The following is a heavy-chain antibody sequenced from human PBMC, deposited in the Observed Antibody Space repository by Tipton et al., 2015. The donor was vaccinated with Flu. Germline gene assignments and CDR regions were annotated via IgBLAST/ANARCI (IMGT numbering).Heavy chain of an antibody. CDR2: IYSGGST. CDR3: ARGRGYCSTTTCLLPFDF. J-gene: IGHJ4*02. V-gene: IGHV3-53*01. D-gene: IGHD2-2*01. Sequence: SLRLSCVVSGFTVSSNYMTWVRQAPGKGLEWVSVIYSGGSTYYADSVKGRFTISRDNSKNTLYLQMNSLRVEETAVYYCARGRGYCSTTTCLLPFDFWGKGTLVTVSS. CDR1: GFTVSSNY.